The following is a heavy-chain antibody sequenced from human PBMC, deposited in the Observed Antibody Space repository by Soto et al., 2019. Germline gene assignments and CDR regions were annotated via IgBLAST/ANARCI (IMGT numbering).Heavy chain of an antibody. J-gene: IGHJ4*02. Sequence: XTLCLPCSVSGGLLSGSYWSWIRRPPGKGLEWLGYFYYTGSTNYSTSLRSRVSISVDTSKNEFSLILSSVTAADTDVYFCARSVAVPGAHIAYWGQGTQGTVSS. CDR2: FYYTGST. CDR3: ARSVAVPGAHIAY. D-gene: IGHD6-19*01. V-gene: IGHV4-59*01. CDR1: GGLLSGSY.